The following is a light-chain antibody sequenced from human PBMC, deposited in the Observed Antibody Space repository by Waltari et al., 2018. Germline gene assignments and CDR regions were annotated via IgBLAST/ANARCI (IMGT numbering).Light chain of an antibody. J-gene: IGLJ3*02. V-gene: IGLV2-14*01. CDR2: DAS. Sequence: QSALTPPTSVSGSPGQSITISCTGTSRDVGFYNYVSWYQQYPGKVPQLLIYDASDRPSGCSSRFSGSKSGNTASLTISGLQADDEADYYCNSYTGSSSWVFGGGTKLTIL. CDR1: SRDVGFYNY. CDR3: NSYTGSSSWV.